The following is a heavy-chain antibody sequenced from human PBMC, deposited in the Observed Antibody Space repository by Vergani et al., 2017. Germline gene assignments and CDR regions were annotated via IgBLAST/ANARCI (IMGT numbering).Heavy chain of an antibody. CDR1: GGSISSGTYY. J-gene: IGHJ3*02. V-gene: IGHV4-61*02. CDR2: VYTGGSA. Sequence: QVQLQASGPGRVKPSQTLSLTCTVSGGSISSGTYYWTWIRQPAGKGLEWIGRVYTGGSANYNPSFKSRVTISLDTSRNQFSLNLNSVTAADTAVYYCARDYASSVYYANDAFDIWGRGTKVTVSS. CDR3: ARDYASSVYYANDAFDI. D-gene: IGHD3-22*01.